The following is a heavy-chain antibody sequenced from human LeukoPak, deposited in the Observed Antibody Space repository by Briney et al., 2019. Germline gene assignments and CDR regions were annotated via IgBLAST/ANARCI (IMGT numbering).Heavy chain of an antibody. Sequence: GGCLRLSCAGSGFTFSSYGMHWVRQAPEKGLEWVSVIYSGGSTYYADSVKGRFTISRDNSKNTLYLQMNSLRAEDTAVYYCAREMWDSYGYVDYWGQGTLVTVSS. CDR1: GFTFSSYG. J-gene: IGHJ4*02. D-gene: IGHD5-18*01. V-gene: IGHV3-66*01. CDR3: AREMWDSYGYVDY. CDR2: IYSGGST.